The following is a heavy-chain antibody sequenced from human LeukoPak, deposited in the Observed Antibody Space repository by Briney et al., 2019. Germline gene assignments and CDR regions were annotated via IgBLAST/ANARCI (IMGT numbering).Heavy chain of an antibody. J-gene: IGHJ4*02. CDR3: ASSAYYFDY. V-gene: IGHV3-7*01. CDR1: GFTFSSYW. D-gene: IGHD3-10*01. Sequence: GSLRLSCAASGFTFSSYWMTWVRQAPGKGLEWVANIKEDGSEKYYVDSVQGRFTISRDNAKNSLYLQLNSLRVDDTAVDYCASSAYYFDYWGQGTLVTVSS. CDR2: IKEDGSEK.